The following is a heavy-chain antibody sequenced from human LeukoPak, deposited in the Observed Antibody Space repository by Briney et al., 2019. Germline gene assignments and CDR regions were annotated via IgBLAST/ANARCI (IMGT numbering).Heavy chain of an antibody. V-gene: IGHV4-4*07. J-gene: IGHJ3*02. D-gene: IGHD6-6*01. CDR1: GGSISSYY. CDR3: ARDEPYMVHIAAPKVSAVDI. Sequence: SETLSLTCTVSGGSISSYYWSWIRQPAVKGLEWIGRIYTSGSTNYNPSLKSRATMSVDTSKNQFSLKLSSVTAADTAVYYCARDEPYMVHIAAPKVSAVDIWGQGTMVTVSS. CDR2: IYTSGST.